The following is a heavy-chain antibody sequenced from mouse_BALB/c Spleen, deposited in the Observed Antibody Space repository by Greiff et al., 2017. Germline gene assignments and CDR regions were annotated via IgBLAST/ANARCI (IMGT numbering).Heavy chain of an antibody. J-gene: IGHJ3*01. CDR1: GFTFSSYG. Sequence: EVKLVESGGDLVKPGGSLKLSCAASGFTFSSYGMSWVRQTPEKRLEWVATISSGGSYTYYPDSVKGRFTISRDNAKNTLYLQMSSLKSEDTAMYYCTRDLDDYGWFAYWGQGTLVTVSA. V-gene: IGHV5-6-4*01. D-gene: IGHD2-4*01. CDR2: ISSGGSYT. CDR3: TRDLDDYGWFAY.